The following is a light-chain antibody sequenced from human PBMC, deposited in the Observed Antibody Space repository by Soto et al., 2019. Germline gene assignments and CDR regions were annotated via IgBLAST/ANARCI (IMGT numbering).Light chain of an antibody. CDR2: YDS. V-gene: IGLV3-21*04. CDR1: NIGSKS. Sequence: SYELTQPPSVSVAPGKTARITCGGNNIGSKSVHWYQQKAGQAPVLVIYYDSDRPSGIPERFSGSNSGNTATLTISRVEAGDEADYYCQVWDSSSDHPVFGTGTKVTVL. CDR3: QVWDSSSDHPV. J-gene: IGLJ1*01.